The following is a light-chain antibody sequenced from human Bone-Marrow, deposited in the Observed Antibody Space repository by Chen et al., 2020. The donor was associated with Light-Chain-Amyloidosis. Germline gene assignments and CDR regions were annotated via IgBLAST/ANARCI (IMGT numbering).Light chain of an antibody. CDR1: QRVTSSY. V-gene: IGKV3-20*01. CDR2: GAS. Sequence: EIVLTQSPGTLSLSPGESATLSCRASQRVTSSYLAWYQPKPGQAPRLLIYGASSRATGIPDRFSGSGSGTAFTLSISRLEPEDFAVYYCQHYGSSTWTFGQGTKVEIK. CDR3: QHYGSSTWT. J-gene: IGKJ1*01.